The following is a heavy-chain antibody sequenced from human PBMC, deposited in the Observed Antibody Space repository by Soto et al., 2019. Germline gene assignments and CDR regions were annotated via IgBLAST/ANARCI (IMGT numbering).Heavy chain of an antibody. J-gene: IGHJ6*02. Sequence: SETLSLTCAVYGGSFSCYYWSWIRQPPGKGLEWIGEINHSGSTNYNPSLKSRVTISVDTSKNQFSLKLSSVTAADTAVYYCARREYSGYLYYYYYGMDVWGQGTTVTVSS. V-gene: IGHV4-34*01. CDR2: INHSGST. CDR1: GGSFSCYY. D-gene: IGHD5-12*01. CDR3: ARREYSGYLYYYYYGMDV.